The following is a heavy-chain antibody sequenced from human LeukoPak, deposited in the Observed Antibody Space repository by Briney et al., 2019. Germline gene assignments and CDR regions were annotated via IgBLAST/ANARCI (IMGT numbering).Heavy chain of an antibody. Sequence: ASVKVSCKASGYTFTSYYMHWVRQAPGQGLEWMGIINPSSGDTSYAQSFLGRVSMTRDTSTSTVYMELSSLRSEDTAVHYCARYYPSYYFDYWGQGTLVTVSS. J-gene: IGHJ4*02. V-gene: IGHV1-46*03. CDR2: INPSSGDT. CDR3: ARYYPSYYFDY. CDR1: GYTFTSYY. D-gene: IGHD3-16*01.